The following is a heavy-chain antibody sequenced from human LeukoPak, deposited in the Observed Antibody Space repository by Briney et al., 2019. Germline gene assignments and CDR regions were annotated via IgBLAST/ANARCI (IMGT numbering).Heavy chain of an antibody. D-gene: IGHD1-14*01. V-gene: IGHV1-69-2*01. CDR3: ATEQTDLGGSLDY. CDR1: GYTFTEYY. Sequence: ASVKVSCKVSGYTFTEYYMHWVQQAPGKGLEWMGLVEPEDGETIYAEKFQGRVTITADTSTDTAYMELSSLRSEDTAVYYCATEQTDLGGSLDYWGQGTLVTVSS. CDR2: VEPEDGET. J-gene: IGHJ4*02.